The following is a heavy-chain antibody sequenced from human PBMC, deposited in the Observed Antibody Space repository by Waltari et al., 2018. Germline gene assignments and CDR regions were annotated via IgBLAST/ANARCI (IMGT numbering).Heavy chain of an antibody. CDR3: AKGDGEAADYYYYGMDV. V-gene: IGHV3-23*01. Sequence: EVQLLESGGGLVQPGGSLRLSCAASGFTFSSYAMSWVRQAPGRGLEWVSAISGSGGSTYYADSVKGRFTISRDNSKNTLYLQMNSLRAEDTAVYYCAKGDGEAADYYYYGMDVWGQGTTVTVSS. D-gene: IGHD6-25*01. J-gene: IGHJ6*02. CDR1: GFTFSSYA. CDR2: ISGSGGST.